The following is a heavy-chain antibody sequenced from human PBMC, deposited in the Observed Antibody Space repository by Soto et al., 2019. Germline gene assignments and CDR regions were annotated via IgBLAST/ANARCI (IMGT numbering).Heavy chain of an antibody. CDR1: GGSISSGGYY. V-gene: IGHV4-31*03. J-gene: IGHJ4*02. CDR2: IYYSGST. D-gene: IGHD6-19*01. CDR3: AGDGTGAVAGTIDY. Sequence: PSETLSLTCTVSGGSISSGGYYWSWIRQHPGKGLEWIGYIYYSGSTYYNPSLKSRVTISVDTSKNQFSLKLSSVTAADTAVYYCAGDGTGAVAGTIDYWGQGTLVTVSS.